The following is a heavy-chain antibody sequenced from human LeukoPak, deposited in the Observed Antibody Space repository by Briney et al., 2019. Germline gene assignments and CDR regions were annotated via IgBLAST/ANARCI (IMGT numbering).Heavy chain of an antibody. CDR1: GYTFTGYY. CDR3: SGVCVVPAPGWFDT. J-gene: IGHJ5*02. Sequence: ASVKVSFKASGYTFTGYYRHWVRQAPGQGLEWMGCINPNSGGTNYAQKFQGRVTMIRDTSISTAYLQLIRLGSDDTAVYYCSGVCVVPAPGWFDTWGKGPLVTVSS. D-gene: IGHD2-2*01. V-gene: IGHV1-2*02. CDR2: INPNSGGT.